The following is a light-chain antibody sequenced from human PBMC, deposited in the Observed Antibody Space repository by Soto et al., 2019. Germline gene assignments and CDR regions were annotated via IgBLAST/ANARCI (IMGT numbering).Light chain of an antibody. Sequence: DIQMTQSPFSLSASEGDRVTITCRASQSISTYVNWYQQKAAKAPKLLIYAASRLQSEVPSRFVGGGSDTEFTLTITSLQPEDFATYYCQQSRGIPYTFGQGTKLEIK. V-gene: IGKV1-39*01. CDR3: QQSRGIPYT. CDR2: AAS. CDR1: QSISTY. J-gene: IGKJ2*01.